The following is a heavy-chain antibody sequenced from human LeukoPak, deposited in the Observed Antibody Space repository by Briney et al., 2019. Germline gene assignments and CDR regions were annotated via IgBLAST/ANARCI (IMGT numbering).Heavy chain of an antibody. CDR2: IIPILGIA. V-gene: IGHV1-69*04. Sequence: XCXAXXGXXIXYAXXXVXQAPGQGLEWMGRIIPILGIANYAQKFQGRVTITADKSTSTAYMELSSLRSEDTAVYYCASTIAAVNYYGMDVWGQGTTVTVSS. J-gene: IGHJ6*02. CDR3: ASTIAAVNYYGMDV. CDR1: XGXXIXYA. D-gene: IGHD6-13*01.